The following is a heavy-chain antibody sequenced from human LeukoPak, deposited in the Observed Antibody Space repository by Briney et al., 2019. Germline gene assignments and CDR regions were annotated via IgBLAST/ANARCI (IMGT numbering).Heavy chain of an antibody. J-gene: IGHJ4*02. CDR3: ARAGGGDTMVRGVIPFDY. D-gene: IGHD3-10*01. Sequence: PGGSLRLSCAASGFTFSSYWMSWVRQAPGKGLEWVANIKQDGSEKYYVDSVKGRFTISRDNAKNSLYLQMNSLRAEDTAVYYCARAGGGDTMVRGVIPFDYWGQGTLVTVSS. CDR1: GFTFSSYW. V-gene: IGHV3-7*01. CDR2: IKQDGSEK.